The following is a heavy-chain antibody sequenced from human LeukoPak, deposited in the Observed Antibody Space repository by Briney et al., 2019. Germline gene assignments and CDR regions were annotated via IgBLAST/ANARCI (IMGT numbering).Heavy chain of an antibody. D-gene: IGHD6-6*01. CDR1: GYTFTSYA. CDR3: ARMRGPSIAARRGLWNYFDY. Sequence: ASVKVSCKASGYTFTSYAMNWVRQAPGQGLEWMGWINTNTGNPTYAQGFTGRFVFSLDTSVSTAYLQISSLKAEDTAVYYCARMRGPSIAARRGLWNYFDYWGQGTLVTVSS. CDR2: INTNTGNP. J-gene: IGHJ4*02. V-gene: IGHV7-4-1*02.